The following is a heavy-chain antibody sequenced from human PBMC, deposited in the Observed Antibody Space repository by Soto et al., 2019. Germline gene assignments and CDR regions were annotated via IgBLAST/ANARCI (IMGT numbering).Heavy chain of an antibody. Sequence: EVQLLESGGGLVQPGGSLRLSCAASGFTFSSYAMSWVRQAPGKGLEWVSAISGSGGSTYYADSVKGRFTISRDNSKNTLYPEKHSLRAGDTGGYYLWKLCPAYYDRRGFLYTGELDYGGKGTLVSVS. CDR1: GFTFSSYA. J-gene: IGHJ4*01. CDR2: ISGSGGST. V-gene: IGHV3-23*01. D-gene: IGHD3-22*01. CDR3: WKLCPAYYDRRGFLYTGELDY.